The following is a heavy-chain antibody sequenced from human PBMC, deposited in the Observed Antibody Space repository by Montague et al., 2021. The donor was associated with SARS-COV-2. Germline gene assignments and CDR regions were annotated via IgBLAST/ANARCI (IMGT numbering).Heavy chain of an antibody. CDR2: INHSGTT. Sequence: SETLSLTCAVYRGSVKSYYWTWIRQAPGKGLAWIGEINHSGTTNYNPSLKSRVTMSIDASKRQFSLRLNSVSAAETAVYFCARGRPVQGSIRHFESVSSGVLDLWGPGSLVIVS. CDR1: RGSVKSYY. V-gene: IGHV4-34*01. J-gene: IGHJ4*03. CDR3: ARGRPVQGSIRHFESVSSGVLDL. D-gene: IGHD2-8*01.